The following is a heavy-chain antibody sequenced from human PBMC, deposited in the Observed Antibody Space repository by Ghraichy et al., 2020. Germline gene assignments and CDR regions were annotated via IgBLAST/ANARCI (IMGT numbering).Heavy chain of an antibody. J-gene: IGHJ5*02. CDR1: GGSISSYY. D-gene: IGHD6-13*01. Sequence: SETLSLTCTVSGGSISSYYWSWIRQPAGKGLEWIGRIYTSGSTNYYPSLKSRVTMSVDTSKSQFSLKLTSVTAADTAVYYCARGSISAVGMRWFDPWGQGTLVTVSS. CDR3: ARGSISAVGMRWFDP. CDR2: IYTSGST. V-gene: IGHV4-4*07.